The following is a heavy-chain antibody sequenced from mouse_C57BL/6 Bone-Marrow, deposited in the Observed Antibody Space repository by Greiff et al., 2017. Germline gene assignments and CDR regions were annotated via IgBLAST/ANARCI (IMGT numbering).Heavy chain of an antibody. CDR1: GFNIKNTY. D-gene: IGHD2-5*01. V-gene: IGHV14-3*01. J-gene: IGHJ3*01. CDR3: AHDSNYFAWFAY. CDR2: IDPANGNT. Sequence: EVQLQQSVAELVRPGASVKLSCTASGFNIKNTYMHWVKQRPEQGLAWIGRIDPANGNTKYAPKFQGKGTIATDTSSNTAYLQLSSLTSEDTAIYYCAHDSNYFAWFAYWGQGTLVTVSA.